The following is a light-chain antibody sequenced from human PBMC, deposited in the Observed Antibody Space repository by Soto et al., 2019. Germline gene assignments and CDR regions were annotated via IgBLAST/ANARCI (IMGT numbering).Light chain of an antibody. Sequence: EIVLTQSPGTLSLSPGERATLSCRASQSVSSSYLAWYQQKPGQAPRLLIYGASSRATGIPDRFSGSGSGTDFTRTSSRLEPEYFAVYYCQQYDSLPLTFGGGTKVEIK. J-gene: IGKJ4*01. CDR2: GAS. CDR3: QQYDSLPLT. V-gene: IGKV3-20*01. CDR1: QSVSSSY.